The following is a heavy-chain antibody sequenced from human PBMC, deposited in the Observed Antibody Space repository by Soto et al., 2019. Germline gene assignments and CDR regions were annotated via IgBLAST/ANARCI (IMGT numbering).Heavy chain of an antibody. CDR2: INHSGST. CDR1: GGSFSGYY. CDR3: ARGRGGLAFDI. D-gene: IGHD1-26*01. J-gene: IGHJ3*02. Sequence: PSETLSLTCAVYGGSFSGYYWNWIRQPPGKGLEWIGEINHSGSTNYNPSLKSRVTISVDTSKNQFSLKLSSVTAADTAVYYCARGRGGLAFDIWGQGTMVTVS. V-gene: IGHV4-34*01.